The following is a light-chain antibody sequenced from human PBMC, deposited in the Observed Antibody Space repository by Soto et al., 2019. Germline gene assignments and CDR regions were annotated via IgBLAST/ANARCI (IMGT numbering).Light chain of an antibody. J-gene: IGLJ2*01. CDR1: SSNIGNNA. CDR2: YDD. V-gene: IGLV1-36*01. CDR3: AAWDDSLNGVV. Sequence: QPVLTQPPSVSEAPRQRVTISCSGSSSNIGNNAVNWYQQLPGKAPKLLIYYDDLLPSGVSDRFSGSKSGTSASLAISGLQSEDEADYYCAAWDDSLNGVVFGGGTKRTVL.